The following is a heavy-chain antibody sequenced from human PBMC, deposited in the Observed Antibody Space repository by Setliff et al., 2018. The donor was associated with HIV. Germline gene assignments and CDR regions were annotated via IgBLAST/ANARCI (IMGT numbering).Heavy chain of an antibody. Sequence: GGSLRLSCAASGFTFSNYWMHWVRQPPGKGLVWVSRINSDGSTTNYADSVKGRFTIFRDDAKDTLYLQMTSLRAGDTGFYYCARGNFIVPGSREFDSWGQGTLVTVSS. J-gene: IGHJ4*02. CDR2: INSDGSTT. V-gene: IGHV3-74*01. CDR1: GFTFSNYW. CDR3: ARGNFIVPGSREFDS. D-gene: IGHD2-2*01.